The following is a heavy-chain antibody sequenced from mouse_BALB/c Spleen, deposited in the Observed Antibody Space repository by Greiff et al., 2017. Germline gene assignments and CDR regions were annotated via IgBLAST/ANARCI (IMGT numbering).Heavy chain of an antibody. D-gene: IGHD1-1*01. V-gene: IGHV1S137*01. CDR3: AITTVVAAPMDY. Sequence: VQLQQSGAELVRPGVSVKISCKGSGYTFTDYAMHWVKQSHAKSLEWIGVISTYYGAASYNQKFKGKATMTVDKSSSTAYMELARLTSEDSAIYYCAITTVVAAPMDYWGQGTSVTVSS. CDR1: GYTFTDYA. CDR2: ISTYYGAA. J-gene: IGHJ4*01.